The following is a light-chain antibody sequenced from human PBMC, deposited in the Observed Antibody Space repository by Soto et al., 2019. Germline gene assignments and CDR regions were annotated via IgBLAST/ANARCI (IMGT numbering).Light chain of an antibody. CDR1: QSVSSSY. CDR3: QQYGSSSWT. V-gene: IGKV3-20*01. CDR2: GAS. J-gene: IGKJ1*01. Sequence: EIVLTQSPGTLSLSPGERATLPCRASQSVSSSYLAWYQQKPGQAPRLLIYGASSRATGIPDRFSGSGSGTDFTLTISRLETEDFAVYYCQQYGSSSWTFGKGTKVDI.